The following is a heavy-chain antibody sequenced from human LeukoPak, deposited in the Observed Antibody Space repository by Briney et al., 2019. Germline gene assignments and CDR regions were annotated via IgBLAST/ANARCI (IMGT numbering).Heavy chain of an antibody. D-gene: IGHD2/OR15-2a*01. V-gene: IGHV4-59*01. Sequence: KPSETLSLTCTVSGGSISSYYWSWIRQPPGKGLEWIGYIYYSGSTNYNPSLKSRVTISVDTSKNQFSLKLNSVTAADTALYYCAREVKVGNTGYYFDYWGQGTLVTVSS. CDR1: GGSISSYY. CDR3: AREVKVGNTGYYFDY. CDR2: IYYSGST. J-gene: IGHJ4*02.